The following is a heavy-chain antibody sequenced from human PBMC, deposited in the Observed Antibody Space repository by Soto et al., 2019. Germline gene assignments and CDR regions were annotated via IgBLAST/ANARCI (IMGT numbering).Heavy chain of an antibody. D-gene: IGHD2-2*01. Sequence: QVQLVQSGAEVKKPGASVKVSCKASGYTFTSYGISWVRQAPGQGLEWMGWISAYNGNTNYAQKLKGRVTMTTATPTSAAYMELRSLRSDDTAVYYCARDLRPGGYCSSNSCYAVDYWGQGTLVTVSS. CDR3: ARDLRPGGYCSSNSCYAVDY. CDR1: GYTFTSYG. J-gene: IGHJ4*02. CDR2: ISAYNGNT. V-gene: IGHV1-18*01.